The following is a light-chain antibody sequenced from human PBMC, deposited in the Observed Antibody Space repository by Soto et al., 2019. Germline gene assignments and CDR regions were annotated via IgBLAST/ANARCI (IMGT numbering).Light chain of an antibody. V-gene: IGKV3-20*01. CDR2: GAS. CDR3: QQCGSSPQT. CDR1: QSVSSSY. Sequence: EIVLTQSPGTLSLSPGERATLSCRASQSVSSSYLAWYQQKPDQAPRLLIYGASSRATGIPDRFSGSGYGTDFTLTISGLEPEDFAVYYCQQCGSSPQTFGQGTRLEI. J-gene: IGKJ5*01.